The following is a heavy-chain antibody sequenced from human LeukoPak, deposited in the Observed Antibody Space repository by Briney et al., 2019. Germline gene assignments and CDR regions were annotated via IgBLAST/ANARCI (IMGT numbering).Heavy chain of an antibody. D-gene: IGHD5-18*01. CDR2: ISWNSGSI. CDR3: AKDRGYSYGYPDY. CDR1: GFTFDDYA. J-gene: IGHJ4*02. Sequence: PGRSLRLSCAASGFTFDDYAMHWVRKAPGKGLEWVSGISWNSGSIGYADSVKGRFTISRDNAKNSLYLQMNSLRAEDTALYYCAKDRGYSYGYPDYWGQGTLVTVSS. V-gene: IGHV3-9*01.